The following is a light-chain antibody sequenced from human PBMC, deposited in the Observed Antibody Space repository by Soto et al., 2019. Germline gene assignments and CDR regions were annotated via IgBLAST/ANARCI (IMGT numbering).Light chain of an antibody. CDR2: DNN. CDR3: GTWDSSLSAYV. Sequence: QSVLTQPPSVSAAPGQKVTISCSGSGSNIGNNYVSWYQQLPGTAPKLLIYDNNKRPSGIPDRFSGSKSGTSATLGITGLQTGDEADYYCGTWDSSLSAYVFGTGTQLTVL. CDR1: GSNIGNNY. V-gene: IGLV1-51*01. J-gene: IGLJ1*01.